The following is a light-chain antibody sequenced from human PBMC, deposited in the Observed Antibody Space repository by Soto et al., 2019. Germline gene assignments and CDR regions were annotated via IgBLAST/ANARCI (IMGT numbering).Light chain of an antibody. CDR1: SSDVGAYNL. CDR2: EVT. J-gene: IGLJ1*01. V-gene: IGLV2-23*02. CDR3: CSYAGRPYV. Sequence: QSVLTQPASVSGSPGQSITISCTGTSSDVGAYNLVSWYQVHPGKAPRLMIFEVTKRPSGISNRFSGSKSGNTASLTISGLHTEDEADYFCCSYAGRPYVFGPGTKVTVL.